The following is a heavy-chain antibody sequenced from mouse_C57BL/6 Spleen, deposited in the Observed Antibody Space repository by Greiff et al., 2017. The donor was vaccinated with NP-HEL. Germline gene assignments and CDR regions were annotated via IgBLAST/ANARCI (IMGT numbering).Heavy chain of an antibody. D-gene: IGHD2-5*01. Sequence: QVQLQQPGAELVKPGASVKMSCKASGYTFTSYWITWVKQRPGQGLEWIGDIYPGSGSTNYNEKFKSKATLTVDTSSSTAYMQLSSLTSEDSAVYYCARLRPYYSNYGEFDYWGQGTTLTVSS. CDR1: GYTFTSYW. V-gene: IGHV1-55*01. CDR3: ARLRPYYSNYGEFDY. CDR2: IYPGSGST. J-gene: IGHJ2*01.